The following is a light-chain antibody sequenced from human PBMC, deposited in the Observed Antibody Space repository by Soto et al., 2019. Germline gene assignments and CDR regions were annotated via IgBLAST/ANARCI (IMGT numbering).Light chain of an antibody. CDR2: DAS. CDR3: QQYENLPLT. J-gene: IGKJ4*01. CDR1: QDISNF. Sequence: DIQMTQSPSSLSASVGDRVTITCQASQDISNFLNWYQQTPGKAPKLVIYDASTLQTGVPSRFRGSGSGTDFTFTIASLQPEDFGTYFCQQYENLPLTFGGGTKVDIK. V-gene: IGKV1-33*01.